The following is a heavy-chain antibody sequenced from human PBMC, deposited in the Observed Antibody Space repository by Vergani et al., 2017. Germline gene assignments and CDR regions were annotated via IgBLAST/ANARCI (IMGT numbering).Heavy chain of an antibody. Sequence: QVQLVQSGAEVKKPGSSVKVSCKASGGTFSSYAISWVRQAPGQGLEWMGGIIPIFGTANYAQKFQGRVPITADESTSTAYMELSSLRSEDTAVYYCARRTYYYDSSGYYADWFDPWGQGTLVTVSS. CDR2: IIPIFGTA. D-gene: IGHD3-22*01. CDR1: GGTFSSYA. J-gene: IGHJ5*02. V-gene: IGHV1-69*01. CDR3: ARRTYYYDSSGYYADWFDP.